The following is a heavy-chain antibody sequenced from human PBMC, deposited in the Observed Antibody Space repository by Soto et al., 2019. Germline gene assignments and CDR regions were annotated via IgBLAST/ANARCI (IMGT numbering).Heavy chain of an antibody. CDR2: ISYDGGDK. V-gene: IGHV3-30*03. CDR1: GFTFNNFA. CDR3: ARDLSTGAADYYFDY. J-gene: IGHJ4*02. Sequence: GGSLRLSCAASGFTFNNFAMHWVRQAPGKGLEWVAVISYDGGDKYYADSVKGRFTISRDNSKNTLYLQMNGLRAEDTAVYYCARDLSTGAADYYFDYWGQGALVTVSS. D-gene: IGHD6-13*01.